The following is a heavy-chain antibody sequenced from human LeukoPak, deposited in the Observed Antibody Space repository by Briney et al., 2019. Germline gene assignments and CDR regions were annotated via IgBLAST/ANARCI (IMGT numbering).Heavy chain of an antibody. CDR3: ARDISPVGGY. Sequence: GGSLRLSCAASGFTFSSYGMKWVRQAPGQGLEWVSDISSSGSTIYYADSVKGRFTISRDNAKNSLYLQMNSLRDEDTAVYYCARDISPVGGYWGQGTLVTVSS. CDR2: ISSSGSTI. V-gene: IGHV3-48*03. J-gene: IGHJ4*02. D-gene: IGHD2-15*01. CDR1: GFTFSSYG.